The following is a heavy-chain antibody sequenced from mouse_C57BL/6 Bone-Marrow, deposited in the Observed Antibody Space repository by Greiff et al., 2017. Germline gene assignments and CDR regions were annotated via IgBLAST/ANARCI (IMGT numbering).Heavy chain of an antibody. CDR2: IYPGDGDT. D-gene: IGHD2-2*01. Sequence: QVQLQQSGPELVKPGASVKISCKASGYAFSSSWMNWVKQRPGKGLEWIGRIYPGDGDTNYNGKFKGKATLTADKSSSTAYMQLSSLTSEDSAVYFCATYGNDGYFDYGGKGTTHTVSS. CDR3: ATYGNDGYFDY. CDR1: GYAFSSSW. J-gene: IGHJ2*01. V-gene: IGHV1-82*01.